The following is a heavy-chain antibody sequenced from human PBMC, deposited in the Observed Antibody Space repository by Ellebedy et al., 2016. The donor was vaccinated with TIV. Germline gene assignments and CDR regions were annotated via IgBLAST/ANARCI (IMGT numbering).Heavy chain of an antibody. J-gene: IGHJ4*02. V-gene: IGHV2-5*02. Sequence: SGPTLVKPTQTLTLTCTFSGFSLSTSGVGVGWIRQPPGKAPEWLALIYWDDDKRYSPSLKSRLTITTDTSKNQVVLTMTNMDPVDTATYYCARQDHDFFISGLDYWGQGTLVTVSS. D-gene: IGHD3-3*01. CDR2: IYWDDDK. CDR3: ARQDHDFFISGLDY. CDR1: GFSLSTSGVG.